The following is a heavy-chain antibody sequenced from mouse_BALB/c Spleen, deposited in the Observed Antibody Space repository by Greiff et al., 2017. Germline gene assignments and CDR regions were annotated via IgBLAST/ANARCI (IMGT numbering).Heavy chain of an antibody. CDR1: GFTFSSYY. CDR3: ARQGDWYFDV. V-gene: IGHV5-6-2*01. Sequence: EVKLMESGGGLVKLGGSLKLSCAASGFTFSSYYMSWVRQTPEKRLELVAAINSNGGSTYYPDTVKGRFTISRDNAKNTLYLQMSSLKSEDTALYYCARQGDWYFDVWGAGTTVTVSS. J-gene: IGHJ1*01. CDR2: INSNGGST.